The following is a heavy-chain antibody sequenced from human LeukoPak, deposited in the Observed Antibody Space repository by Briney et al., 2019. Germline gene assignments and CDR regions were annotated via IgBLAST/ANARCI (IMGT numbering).Heavy chain of an antibody. Sequence: SETLSLTCTVSGGSISSYYWSWIRQPPGKGLEWIGYIYYSGSTNYNPSLKSRVTISVDTSKNQFSLKLSSVTAADTAVYYCARPGYSSSWTRYYYMDVWGKGTTVTVSS. CDR1: GGSISSYY. D-gene: IGHD6-13*01. V-gene: IGHV4-59*12. CDR3: ARPGYSSSWTRYYYMDV. J-gene: IGHJ6*03. CDR2: IYYSGST.